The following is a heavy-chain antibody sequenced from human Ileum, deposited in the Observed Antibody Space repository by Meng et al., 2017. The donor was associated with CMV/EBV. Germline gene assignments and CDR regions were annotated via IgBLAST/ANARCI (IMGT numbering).Heavy chain of an antibody. J-gene: IGHJ4*02. CDR2: VYSSGST. V-gene: IGHV4-4*07. CDR1: GGSISGFY. CDR3: ARGSSSWAFDY. Sequence: QVQVHEAGRVLVKPSEPFPLTCTFSGGSISGFYWSWIRQPATNGLEWIGRVYSSGSTDYNPSLQSRVTMSVDTSKNQFSLKLSSVTAADTAVYYCARGSSSWAFDYWGQGTLVTVSS. D-gene: IGHD2-2*01.